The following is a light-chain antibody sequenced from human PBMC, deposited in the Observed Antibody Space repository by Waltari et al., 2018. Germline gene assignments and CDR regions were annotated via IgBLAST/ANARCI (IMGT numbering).Light chain of an antibody. CDR1: SSDVGSYNF. J-gene: IGLJ2*01. CDR3: SSFSSGSTPVV. CDR2: NVS. V-gene: IGLV2-14*03. Sequence: QSVLTQPASVSGSPGQSITISCTGTSSDVGSYNFVSWYQQHPGKAPKLIIFNVSNRPSGVSNRLSGSRSGNTASLTISGLQAEDEADFYCSSFSSGSTPVVFGGGTMLTVL.